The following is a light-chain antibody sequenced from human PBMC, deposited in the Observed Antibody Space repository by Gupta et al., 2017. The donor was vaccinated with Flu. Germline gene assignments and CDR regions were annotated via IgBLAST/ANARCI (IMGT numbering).Light chain of an antibody. CDR3: CAYAGSDTYV. J-gene: IGLJ1*01. V-gene: IGLV2-23*01. CDR2: EGS. CDR1: SSDVGSDNF. Sequence: SITISCTGTSSDVGSDNFVSWDQQHPGKAHKLIIYEGSKRPAGVANRFSGSKAGNTASLRISELQAEDEAYYYGCAYAGSDTYVFGTGTKVTVL.